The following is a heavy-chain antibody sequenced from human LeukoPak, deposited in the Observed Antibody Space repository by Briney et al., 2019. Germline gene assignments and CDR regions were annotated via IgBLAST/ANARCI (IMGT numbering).Heavy chain of an antibody. Sequence: AASVKVSYKASGYTFTIYYMHWVRQAPGQGLEWMGIINPSGGSTRYAQKFQGRVNMTRDMSTSTVYMELSSLRSEDTAVYYCARGQSAYGDYVYWGQGTLVTVSS. CDR2: INPSGGST. J-gene: IGHJ4*02. CDR1: GYTFTIYY. V-gene: IGHV1-46*01. D-gene: IGHD4-17*01. CDR3: ARGQSAYGDYVY.